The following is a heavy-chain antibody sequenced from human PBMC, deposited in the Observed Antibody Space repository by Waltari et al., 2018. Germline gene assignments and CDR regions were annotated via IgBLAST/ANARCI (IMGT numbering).Heavy chain of an antibody. J-gene: IGHJ4*02. CDR2: IIPIFGTA. V-gene: IGHV1-69*01. CDR3: ARRISSSGTDYFDY. D-gene: IGHD6-6*01. Sequence: VRQAPGQGLEWMGGIIPIFGTANYAQKFQGRVTITADESTSTAYMELSSLRSEDTAVYYCARRISSSGTDYFDYWGQGTLVTVSS.